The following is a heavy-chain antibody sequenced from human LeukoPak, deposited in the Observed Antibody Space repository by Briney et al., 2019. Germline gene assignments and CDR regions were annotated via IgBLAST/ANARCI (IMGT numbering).Heavy chain of an antibody. D-gene: IGHD1-26*01. J-gene: IGHJ3*02. V-gene: IGHV3-21*01. CDR2: ISSSSTNI. CDR1: GFTFSSYT. CDR3: ARKLYSDNSHDAFDI. Sequence: PGGSLRLSCAASGFTFSSYTMNWVRQAPGKGLEWVSCISSSSTNIYYADSVKGRFTISRDNAKNSLYLQMNSLRAEDTAVYYCARKLYSDNSHDAFDIWGQGTMVIVSS.